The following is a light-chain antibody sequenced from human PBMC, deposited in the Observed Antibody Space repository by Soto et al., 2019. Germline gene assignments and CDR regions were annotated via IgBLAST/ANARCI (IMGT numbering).Light chain of an antibody. V-gene: IGKV1-39*01. Sequence: DIQMTQSPMSLSASVGDRIIITCRASQSISRSLNWYQRKPGEAPKVLIYGASSLQSGVPSMFGSSGSATEFTLTITSLQPDDFATHYCQESHSLSWWTFGQGTKG. J-gene: IGKJ1*01. CDR3: QESHSLSWWT. CDR1: QSISRS. CDR2: GAS.